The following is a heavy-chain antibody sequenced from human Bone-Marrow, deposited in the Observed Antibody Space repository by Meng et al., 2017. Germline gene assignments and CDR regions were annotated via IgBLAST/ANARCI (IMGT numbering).Heavy chain of an antibody. Sequence: QVAWVVSGGGVVQPGRSLRLSCAASGFTFNNYGMHWVRQAPGKGLEWVAVVWYDGSNKYYADSVKGRFTISRDNSKNTLYLQMNSLRAEDTAIYYCARDYYDSPGPFDYWGQGTLVTVSS. V-gene: IGHV3-33*01. CDR1: GFTFNNYG. CDR3: ARDYYDSPGPFDY. J-gene: IGHJ4*02. D-gene: IGHD3-22*01. CDR2: VWYDGSNK.